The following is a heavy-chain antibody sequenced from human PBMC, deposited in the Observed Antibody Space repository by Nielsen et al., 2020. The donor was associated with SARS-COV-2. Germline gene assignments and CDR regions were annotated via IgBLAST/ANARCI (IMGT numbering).Heavy chain of an antibody. D-gene: IGHD1-26*01. V-gene: IGHV3-21*01. Sequence: GESLKISCAASGFTFSSYSMNWVRQAPGKGLEWVSSISSSSSYIYYADSVKCRFTISRDNAKNSLYLQMNSLRAEDTAVYYCARRGAAGEYFDYWGQGTLVTVSS. J-gene: IGHJ4*02. CDR3: ARRGAAGEYFDY. CDR1: GFTFSSYS. CDR2: ISSSSSYI.